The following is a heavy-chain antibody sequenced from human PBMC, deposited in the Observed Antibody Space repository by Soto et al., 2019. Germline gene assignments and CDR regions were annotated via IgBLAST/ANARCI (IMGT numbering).Heavy chain of an antibody. Sequence: GGSLRLSCAASGFTFSNACMSWVRQAPGKGLEWVGRIKSKTDGGTTDYAAPVKGRFTISRDDSKNTLYLQMNSLKTEDTAVYYCTTDPLDIVVVPAAGGANYYYGMDVWGQGTTVTVS. CDR3: TTDPLDIVVVPAAGGANYYYGMDV. CDR1: GFTFSNAC. J-gene: IGHJ6*02. D-gene: IGHD2-2*03. V-gene: IGHV3-15*01. CDR2: IKSKTDGGTT.